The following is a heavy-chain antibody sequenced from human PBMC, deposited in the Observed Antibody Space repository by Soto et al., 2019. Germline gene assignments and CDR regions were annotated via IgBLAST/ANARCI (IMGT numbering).Heavy chain of an antibody. J-gene: IGHJ4*02. CDR3: ANYFRGGGNYYFLY. CDR2: ISVSGDTT. V-gene: IGHV3-23*01. D-gene: IGHD3-10*02. CDR1: GFTFSSYA. Sequence: PGGSLRLSCAASGFTFSSYAMTWVRQAPGEGLEWVSSISVSGDTTYYADSVKGRFTISRDNSKSTLFLQLNSLRAEDTALYFCANYFRGGGNYYFLYWGQGTLVTVSS.